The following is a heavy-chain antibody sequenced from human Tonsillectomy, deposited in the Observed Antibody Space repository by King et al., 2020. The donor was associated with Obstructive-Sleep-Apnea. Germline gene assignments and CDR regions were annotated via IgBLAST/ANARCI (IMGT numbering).Heavy chain of an antibody. J-gene: IGHJ6*02. D-gene: IGHD3-10*01. V-gene: IGHV3-30*02. CDR2: IRYDGSNE. CDR1: GFPFSSFG. CDR3: AKVVWVGDLLRPLSLGGMDV. Sequence: VQLVESGGGVVQPGRSLRLSCAASGFPFSSFGMHWVRQAPGKGLEWVAFIRYDGSNEYYADSVKGRFTISRDNSKNTLYLHMNSLRAEDTAVYYCAKVVWVGDLLRPLSLGGMDVWGQGTTITASS.